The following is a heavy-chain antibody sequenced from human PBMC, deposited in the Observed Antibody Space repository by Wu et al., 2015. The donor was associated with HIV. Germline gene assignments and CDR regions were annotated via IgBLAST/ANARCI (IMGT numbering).Heavy chain of an antibody. CDR1: GYTFTGYY. V-gene: IGHV1-69*11. J-gene: IGHJ4*02. CDR3: ARSSIVAQTYYFDY. D-gene: IGHD5-12*01. Sequence: QVQLVQSGAEVKKPGASVKVSCKASGYTFTGYYMHWVRQAPGQGLEWMGRIIPILGTANYAQKFQGGVTITADESTSTAYMELSSLRSEDTAVYYCARSSIVAQTYYFDYWGQGTLVTVSS. CDR2: IIPILGTA.